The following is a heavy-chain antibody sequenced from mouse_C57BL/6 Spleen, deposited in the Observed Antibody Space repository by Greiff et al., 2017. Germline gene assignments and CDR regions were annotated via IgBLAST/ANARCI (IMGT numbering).Heavy chain of an antibody. CDR3: ARSCDYDRYFDV. V-gene: IGHV1-69*01. CDR2: IDPSDSYT. CDR1: GYTFTSYW. D-gene: IGHD2-4*01. J-gene: IGHJ1*03. Sequence: QVHVKQPGAELVMPGASVKLSCKASGYTFTSYWMHWVKQRPGQGLEWIGEIDPSDSYTNYNQKFKGKSTLTVDKSSSTAYMQLSSLTSEDSAVYYCARSCDYDRYFDVWGTGTTVTVSS.